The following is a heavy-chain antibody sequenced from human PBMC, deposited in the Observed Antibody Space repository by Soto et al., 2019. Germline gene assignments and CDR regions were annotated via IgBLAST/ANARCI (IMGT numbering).Heavy chain of an antibody. CDR1: GGSISSGGYS. CDR3: XXXGGXGSXXXYFNV. CDR2: IFHSGST. V-gene: IGHV4-30-2*01. Sequence: QLQLQESGSGLVKPSQTLSLTCAVSGGSISSGGYSWSWLRQPPGKGLEWIGYIFHSGSTYYNPXXXSXXXIXXXXXXXXXXXXXXXXXXXXXXXXXXXXXGGXGSXXXYFNVWGRGTLVTVSS. J-gene: IGHJ2*01.